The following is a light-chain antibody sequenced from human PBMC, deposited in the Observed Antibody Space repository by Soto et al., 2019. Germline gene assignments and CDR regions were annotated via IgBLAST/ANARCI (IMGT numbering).Light chain of an antibody. V-gene: IGLV3-1*01. CDR2: QDN. Sequence: SYELTQPPSVSVSPGQTASITCSGDKLGDKYACWYQQKPGQSPVLVIYQDNKRPSGIPERFSGSNSGNTATLTISGTQAMDEDDYYCQAWDSSTVVFGGGTKLNVL. CDR3: QAWDSSTVV. J-gene: IGLJ2*01. CDR1: KLGDKY.